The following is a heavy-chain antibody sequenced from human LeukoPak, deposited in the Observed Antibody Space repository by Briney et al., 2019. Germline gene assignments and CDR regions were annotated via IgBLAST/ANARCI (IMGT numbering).Heavy chain of an antibody. Sequence: SETLSLTCTVSGGSISSYYWSWIRQPPGKGLEWIGYIYYSGSTNYNPSLKSRVTISVDTSKNQFSLKLSSVTAADTAVYYCAGHNWNDVVLWYFDLWGRGTLVTVSS. V-gene: IGHV4-59*01. CDR1: GGSISSYY. CDR2: IYYSGST. J-gene: IGHJ2*01. D-gene: IGHD1-20*01. CDR3: AGHNWNDVVLWYFDL.